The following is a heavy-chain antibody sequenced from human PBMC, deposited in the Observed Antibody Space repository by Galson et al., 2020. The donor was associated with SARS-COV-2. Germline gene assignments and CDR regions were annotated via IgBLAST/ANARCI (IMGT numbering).Heavy chain of an antibody. CDR3: ARGITIFGVAYYYYGMDV. V-gene: IGHV1-2*02. CDR1: GYTFTGYY. CDR2: INPNSGGT. Sequence: ASVKVSCKASGYTFTGYYMHWVRQAPGQGLEWMGWINPNSGGTNYAQKFQGRVTMTRDTSISTAYMELSRLRSDDTAVYYCARGITIFGVAYYYYGMDVWGQGTTVTVSS. D-gene: IGHD3-3*01. J-gene: IGHJ6*02.